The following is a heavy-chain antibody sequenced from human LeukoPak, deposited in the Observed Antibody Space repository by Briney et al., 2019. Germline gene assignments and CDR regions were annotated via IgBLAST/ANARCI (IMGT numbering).Heavy chain of an antibody. V-gene: IGHV3-20*04. CDR2: INWNGGST. CDR3: ARARGNEWELLALDY. Sequence: GGSXXXSCAASGFTFDDYGMSWVRQAPGKGLEWVSGINWNGGSTGYADSVKGRFTISRDNAKNSLYLQMNRLRAEDTALYYCARARGNEWELLALDYWGQGTLVTVSS. CDR1: GFTFDDYG. D-gene: IGHD1-26*01. J-gene: IGHJ4*02.